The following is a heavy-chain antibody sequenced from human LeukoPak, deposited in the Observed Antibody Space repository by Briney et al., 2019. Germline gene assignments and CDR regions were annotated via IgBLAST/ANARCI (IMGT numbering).Heavy chain of an antibody. Sequence: PSETLSLTCTVSGGSISSGSYYWSWIRQPAGKGLEWIGRIYTSGSTNYNPSLKSRVTISVDTSMNQFSLKLSSVTAADTAVYYCARSGLYCSGGSCRNWFDPWGQGTLVTVSS. CDR1: GGSISSGSYY. CDR2: IYTSGST. D-gene: IGHD2-15*01. V-gene: IGHV4-61*02. CDR3: ARSGLYCSGGSCRNWFDP. J-gene: IGHJ5*02.